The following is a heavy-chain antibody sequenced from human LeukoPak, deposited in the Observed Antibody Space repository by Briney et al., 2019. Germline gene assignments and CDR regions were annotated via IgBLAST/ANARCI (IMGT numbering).Heavy chain of an antibody. CDR3: ARGGYYGSGNDFRFDP. D-gene: IGHD3-10*01. J-gene: IGHJ5*02. CDR2: IYYSGST. CDR1: GGSISSYY. Sequence: SETLSLTCTVSGGSISSYYWSWIRQPPGKGLEWIGYIYYSGSTNYNPSLKSRVTISVDTYKNQFSLKLNSVTAADTAVYYCARGGYYGSGNDFRFDPWGQGTLVTVSS. V-gene: IGHV4-59*01.